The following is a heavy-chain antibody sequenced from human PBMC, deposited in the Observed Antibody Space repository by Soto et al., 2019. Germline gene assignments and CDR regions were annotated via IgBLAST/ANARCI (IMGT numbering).Heavy chain of an antibody. Sequence: QVQLVESGGGVVQPGRSLRLSCAASGFTFSSYGMHWVRQAPGKGLEWVAVISYDGSNKYYADSVKGRFTISRDNSKNTLYLQMNSLRAEDTAVYYCAKDRRYLLWAWGQGTLVTVSS. D-gene: IGHD1-20*01. CDR1: GFTFSSYG. CDR3: AKDRRYLLWA. J-gene: IGHJ5*02. V-gene: IGHV3-30*18. CDR2: ISYDGSNK.